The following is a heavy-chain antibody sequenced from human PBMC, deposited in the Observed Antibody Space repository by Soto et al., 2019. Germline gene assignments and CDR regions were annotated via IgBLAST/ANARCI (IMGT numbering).Heavy chain of an antibody. J-gene: IGHJ6*02. Sequence: GASVKVSCKASGYTFTGYYMHWVRQAPGQGLEWMGWINPNSGGTNYAQKFQGWVTMTRDTSISTAYMELSRLRSDDTAVYYCAREHDYGDYKFSMDVWGQGTTVTVSS. D-gene: IGHD4-17*01. CDR3: AREHDYGDYKFSMDV. CDR1: GYTFTGYY. CDR2: INPNSGGT. V-gene: IGHV1-2*04.